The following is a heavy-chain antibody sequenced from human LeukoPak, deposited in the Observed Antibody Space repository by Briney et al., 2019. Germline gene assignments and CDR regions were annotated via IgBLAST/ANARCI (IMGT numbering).Heavy chain of an antibody. J-gene: IGHJ4*02. CDR1: GFTFNNYA. Sequence: GGSLRLSCAASGFTFNNYAMNWVRQAPGKGLEWVSAISESGDKTHYADSVQGRFTISRDNSQNTLYLQMNSLRAEDTALYYCXXQWVDCWGQGTLVTVS. CDR2: ISESGDKT. CDR3: XXQWVDC. D-gene: IGHD1-26*01. V-gene: IGHV3-23*01.